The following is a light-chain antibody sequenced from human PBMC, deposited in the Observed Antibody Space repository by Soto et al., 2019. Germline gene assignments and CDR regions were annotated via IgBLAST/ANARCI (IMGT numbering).Light chain of an antibody. CDR2: KAS. Sequence: DIQMTQSPSTLSASVGDRVTITCPASQSISSWLAWYQQKPGKAPKLLIYKASSLESGVPSRFSGSGSGTEFTLTISSQQPDDFATYYGQQYNSYPTFGQGTKVEIK. J-gene: IGKJ1*01. CDR1: QSISSW. CDR3: QQYNSYPT. V-gene: IGKV1-5*03.